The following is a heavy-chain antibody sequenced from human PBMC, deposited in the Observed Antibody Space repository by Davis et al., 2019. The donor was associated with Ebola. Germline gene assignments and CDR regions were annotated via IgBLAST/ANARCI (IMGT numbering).Heavy chain of an antibody. V-gene: IGHV1-3*01. CDR2: INAGNGNT. J-gene: IGHJ4*02. CDR3: ARDLACTGGVCYEYYFDY. Sequence: AASVKVSCKASGYTFTSYAMHWVRQAPGQRLEWMGWINAGNGNTKYSQKFQGRVTITRDTSASTAYMELSSLRSEDTAVYYCARDLACTGGVCYEYYFDYWGQGTLVTVSS. CDR1: GYTFTSYA. D-gene: IGHD2-8*02.